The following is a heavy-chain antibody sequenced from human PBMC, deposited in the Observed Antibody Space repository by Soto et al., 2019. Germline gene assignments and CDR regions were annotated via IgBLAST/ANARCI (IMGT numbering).Heavy chain of an antibody. D-gene: IGHD2-21*02. CDR3: ARGTVVTQYGMDV. V-gene: IGHV1-3*01. CDR2: INPGNGNT. J-gene: IGHJ6*02. Sequence: ASVNVSCKASGYTFTSYGMNWVRQAPGRGLEWMGWINPGNGNTKYSQKFQGRVIIERDTSASTAYMELSSLRSEDTAVYYCARGTVVTQYGMDVWGQGTTVTVSS. CDR1: GYTFTSYG.